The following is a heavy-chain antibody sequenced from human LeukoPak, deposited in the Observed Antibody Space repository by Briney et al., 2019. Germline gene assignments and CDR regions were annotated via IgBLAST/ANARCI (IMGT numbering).Heavy chain of an antibody. D-gene: IGHD3-9*01. Sequence: ASVKVSCKASGYTFITYDFNWVRQATGQGLEWMGWMNPNSGNTGYAQKFQGRVTMTRNTSISTAYMELRSLRSEDTAVYYCARGDWVPEYWGQGTLVTVSS. CDR2: MNPNSGNT. CDR1: GYTFITYD. CDR3: ARGDWVPEY. J-gene: IGHJ4*02. V-gene: IGHV1-8*01.